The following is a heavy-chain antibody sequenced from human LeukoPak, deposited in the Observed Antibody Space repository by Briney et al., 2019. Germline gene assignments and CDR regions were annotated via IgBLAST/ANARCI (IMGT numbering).Heavy chain of an antibody. CDR2: INPNSGGT. CDR3: ARGGRDIVVVPAAIHFDY. CDR1: GYTFTGYY. Sequence: ASVKVSCKASGYTFTGYYMHWVRQAPGQGLEWMGWINPNSGGTSYAQKFQGRVTMTRDTSISTAYMELSRLRSDDTAVYYCARGGRDIVVVPAAIHFDYWGQGTLVTVSS. D-gene: IGHD2-2*01. J-gene: IGHJ4*02. V-gene: IGHV1-2*02.